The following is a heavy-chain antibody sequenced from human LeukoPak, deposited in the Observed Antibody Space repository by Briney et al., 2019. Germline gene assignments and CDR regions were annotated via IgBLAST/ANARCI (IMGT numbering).Heavy chain of an antibody. CDR2: ISVSVGKT. Sequence: GGSLRLSCAASGFTFSNYAMTWVRQAPGKGLEGVSSISVSVGKTYYADSVKGRFTISRDNSKNTLYLQMSSLRADDTALYYCAKEAQSTTSCSGCYFDLWGRGTLVTVSS. CDR3: AKEAQSTTSCSGCYFDL. J-gene: IGHJ2*01. CDR1: GFTFSNYA. V-gene: IGHV3-23*01. D-gene: IGHD2-2*01.